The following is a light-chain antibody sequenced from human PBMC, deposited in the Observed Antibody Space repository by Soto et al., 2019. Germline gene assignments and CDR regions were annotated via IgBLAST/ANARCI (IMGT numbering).Light chain of an antibody. J-gene: IGKJ1*01. CDR1: QSVSSSY. CDR3: QQMGA. CDR2: GAS. Sequence: EIVMTQSPGTLSLSPGETATLSCRASQSVSSSYLAWYQQKPGQAPRLLIYGASSRATGIPDRFSGSGSGTDFTLTISRLEPEDFAVYYCQQMGAFGQGTKVDIK. V-gene: IGKV3-20*01.